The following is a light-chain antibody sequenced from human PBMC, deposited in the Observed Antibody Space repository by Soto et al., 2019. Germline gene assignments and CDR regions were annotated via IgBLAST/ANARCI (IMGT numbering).Light chain of an antibody. V-gene: IGKV3-15*01. Sequence: EKVMTQSRGTLSVSPGERVTLSCRASQSVSSRLVWYQRKPGQAPRLLIYDASTRATAMPGRFSGSGSGTEFTLTISSLQSEDFAVYYCQQYNNWPWTFGQGTKVDIK. CDR3: QQYNNWPWT. CDR1: QSVSSR. CDR2: DAS. J-gene: IGKJ1*01.